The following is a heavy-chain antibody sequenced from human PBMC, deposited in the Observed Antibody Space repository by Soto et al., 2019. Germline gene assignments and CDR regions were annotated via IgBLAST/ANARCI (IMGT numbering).Heavy chain of an antibody. Sequence: PGGSLRLSCAASGFTFSSYWMHWVRQAPGKGLVWVSRINSDGSSTSYADSVKGRFTISRDNAKNTLYLQMNSLRAEDTAVYYCARELVYLRRQTRGSAYYYGMDVWGQGTTVTVSS. V-gene: IGHV3-74*01. D-gene: IGHD3-9*01. J-gene: IGHJ6*02. CDR3: ARELVYLRRQTRGSAYYYGMDV. CDR2: INSDGSST. CDR1: GFTFSSYW.